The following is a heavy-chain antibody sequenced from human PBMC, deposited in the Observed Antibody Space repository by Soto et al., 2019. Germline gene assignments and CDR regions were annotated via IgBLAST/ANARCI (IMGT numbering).Heavy chain of an antibody. D-gene: IGHD3-22*01. CDR2: ISVYTGKT. V-gene: IGHV1-18*01. J-gene: IGHJ4*02. CDR3: ARGRRPVNGLRYDTSGSFDY. Sequence: ASLKVSCKASGYSFIGYGLSWVRQAPGQGLEWMGWISVYTGKTNYAQKIQYRVTMTQETSTSTVYMELRSRRSDDTAVYYCARGRRPVNGLRYDTSGSFDYWGKGTLVTV. CDR1: GYSFIGYG.